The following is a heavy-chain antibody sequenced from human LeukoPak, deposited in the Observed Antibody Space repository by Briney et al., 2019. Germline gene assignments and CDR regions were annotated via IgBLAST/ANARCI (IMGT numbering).Heavy chain of an antibody. CDR3: ARVGGRGSIGGDC. D-gene: IGHD3-10*01. Sequence: GGSLRLSCVASGFTFSTYSMNWVRQAPGKGLEWVSCISSSSTYIHYADFVKGRFTVSRDNAKNTLYLQMNSLRAEDTAMYFCARVGGRGSIGGDCWGQGTLVTVSS. CDR2: ISSSSTYI. CDR1: GFTFSTYS. V-gene: IGHV3-21*01. J-gene: IGHJ4*02.